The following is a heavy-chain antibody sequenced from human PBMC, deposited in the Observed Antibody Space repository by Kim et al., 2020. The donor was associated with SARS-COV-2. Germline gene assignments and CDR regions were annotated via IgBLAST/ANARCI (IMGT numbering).Heavy chain of an antibody. J-gene: IGHJ4*02. CDR1: GFTFSSYG. CDR2: ISYDGSNK. Sequence: GGSLRLSCAASGFTFSSYGMHWVRQAPGKGLEWVAVISYDGSNKYYADSVKGRFTISRDNSKNTLYLQMNSLRAEDTAVYYCAKDPMREIIAVAGPGYSDYWGQGTLVTVSS. V-gene: IGHV3-30*18. D-gene: IGHD6-19*01. CDR3: AKDPMREIIAVAGPGYSDY.